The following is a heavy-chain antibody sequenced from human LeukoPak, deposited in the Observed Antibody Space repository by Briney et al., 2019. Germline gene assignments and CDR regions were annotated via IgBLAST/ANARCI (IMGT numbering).Heavy chain of an antibody. Sequence: GGSLRLSCTASGFTFSDYYMSWIRQAPGKGLEWISYITSSGATKYYADSVRGRFTISRDNAKNSLYLQMNSLRAEDTAVYYCARESSGYYPNNWFDPWGQGTLVTVSS. CDR3: ARESSGYYPNNWFDP. J-gene: IGHJ5*02. CDR2: ITSSGATK. CDR1: GFTFSDYY. V-gene: IGHV3-11*04. D-gene: IGHD5-12*01.